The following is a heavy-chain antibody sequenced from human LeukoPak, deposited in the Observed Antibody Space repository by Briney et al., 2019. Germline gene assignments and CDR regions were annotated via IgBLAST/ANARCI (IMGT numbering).Heavy chain of an antibody. V-gene: IGHV4-39*01. Sequence: PSETPSLTCTVSGGSISSRNYYWGWIRQPPGKGLEWIGSIYYSGSTYHNPSLKSRVTISVDTSKNQFSLKLSSVTAADTAVYYCARGGGYSGYDYDYWGQGTLVTVSS. D-gene: IGHD5-12*01. CDR2: IYYSGST. J-gene: IGHJ4*02. CDR3: ARGGGYSGYDYDY. CDR1: GGSISSRNYY.